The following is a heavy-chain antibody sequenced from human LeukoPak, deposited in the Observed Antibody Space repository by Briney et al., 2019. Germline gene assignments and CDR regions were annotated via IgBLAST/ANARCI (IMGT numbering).Heavy chain of an antibody. J-gene: IGHJ4*02. Sequence: SETLSLTCAVYGGSFSGYYWSWIRQPPGKGLEWIGEINHSGSTNYNPSLKSRVTISVDTSKNQFSLKQSSVTAADTAVYYCARVGPSSGWYRGGYYFDYWGQGTLVTVSS. V-gene: IGHV4-34*01. CDR1: GGSFSGYY. CDR2: INHSGST. CDR3: ARVGPSSGWYRGGYYFDY. D-gene: IGHD6-19*01.